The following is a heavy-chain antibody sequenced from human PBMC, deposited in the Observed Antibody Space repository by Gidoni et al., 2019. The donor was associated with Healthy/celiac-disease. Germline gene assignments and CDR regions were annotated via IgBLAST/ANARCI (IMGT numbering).Heavy chain of an antibody. V-gene: IGHV3-30*18. CDR3: AKDLGLRIFDY. J-gene: IGHJ4*02. CDR2: ISYDGSNK. D-gene: IGHD5-12*01. Sequence: QVQTVESGGGVVQPGGSLRLSGAAAGFTFSSFGMHWVRQAPGKGLEWVAVISYDGSNKYYADSVKGRFTISRDNSKTTLYLQMNSLRAEDTAVYYCAKDLGLRIFDYWGQGTLVTVSS. CDR1: GFTFSSFG.